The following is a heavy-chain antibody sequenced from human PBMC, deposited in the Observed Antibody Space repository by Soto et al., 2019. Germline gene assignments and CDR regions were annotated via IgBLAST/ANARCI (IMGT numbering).Heavy chain of an antibody. D-gene: IGHD6-13*01. V-gene: IGHV3-66*02. CDR1: GFTVSSNY. J-gene: IGHJ3*02. CDR2: IYSGGST. Sequence: GGSLRLSCAASGFTVSSNYMSWVRQAPGKGLEWVSVIYSGGSTYFADSVKGRFTISRYNSKNTLYLQMNSLRAEDTSVYSCASDQGATAGTYAFDILGQGTMVTVSS. CDR3: ASDQGATAGTYAFDI.